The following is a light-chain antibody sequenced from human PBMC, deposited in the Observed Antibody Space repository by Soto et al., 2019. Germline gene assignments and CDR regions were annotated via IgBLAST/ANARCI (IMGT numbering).Light chain of an antibody. CDR3: QQYNYRPPA. CDR1: QSVSGN. CDR2: GAS. Sequence: EIVMTQSPATLSVSPGERAALSCRASQSVSGNLAWYQQTPGQAPRLLIYGASTRATGIPARFSGSGFGTEFTLTISSLKSEDFAVYYCQQYNYRPPAFDQGTRLEIK. V-gene: IGKV3-15*01. J-gene: IGKJ5*01.